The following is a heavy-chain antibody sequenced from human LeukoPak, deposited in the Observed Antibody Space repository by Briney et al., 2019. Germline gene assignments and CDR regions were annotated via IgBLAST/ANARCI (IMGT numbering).Heavy chain of an antibody. J-gene: IGHJ4*02. V-gene: IGHV3-21*01. Sequence: PGGSLRLSCAASGFTVSSNYMSWVRQAPGKGLEWVSSISSSSSYIYYADSVKGRFTISRDNAKNSLYLQMNSLRAEDTAVYYCARDLIVATVPFDYWGQGTLVTVSS. CDR1: GFTVSSNY. CDR2: ISSSSSYI. CDR3: ARDLIVATVPFDY. D-gene: IGHD5-12*01.